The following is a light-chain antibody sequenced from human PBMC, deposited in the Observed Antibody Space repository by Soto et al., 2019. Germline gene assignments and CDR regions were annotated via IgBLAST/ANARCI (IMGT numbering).Light chain of an antibody. V-gene: IGLV2-23*01. CDR2: EGN. CDR3: CSYARSDSVV. Sequence: QSALTQPASVSGSPGQSITISCTGTSSDVGSYNLVSWYQQHPGKAPKLMIYEGNKRPSGASNRFSGSKSDNTASLTISGLQTEDEADYYCCSYARSDSVVFGGGTKLTVL. CDR1: SSDVGSYNL. J-gene: IGLJ2*01.